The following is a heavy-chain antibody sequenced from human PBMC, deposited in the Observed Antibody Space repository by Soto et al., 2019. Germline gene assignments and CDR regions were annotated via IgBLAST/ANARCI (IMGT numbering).Heavy chain of an antibody. D-gene: IGHD3-22*01. Sequence: SGPTLVNPTQTLTLTCTFSGFSLSTSGMCVSWIRQPPAKALEWLALIDWDDDKYYSTSLKTRLTISKDTSKNQVVLTMTSMDPVDTATYYCARISRQRMIVGRGYYYYGMDVWGQGTTVTV. CDR2: IDWDDDK. CDR3: ARISRQRMIVGRGYYYYGMDV. CDR1: GFSLSTSGMC. J-gene: IGHJ6*02. V-gene: IGHV2-70*01.